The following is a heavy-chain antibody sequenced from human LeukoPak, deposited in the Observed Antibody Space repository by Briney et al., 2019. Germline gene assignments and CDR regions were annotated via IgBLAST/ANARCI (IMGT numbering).Heavy chain of an antibody. D-gene: IGHD3-9*01. Sequence: PSETLSLTCTVSGGSISSSSYHWGWIRQPPGKGLEWIGSIYYSGSTYYNPSLKSRVTISVDTSKNQFSLKLSSVTAADTAVYYCARHSVRYFDWLSILGYFDNWGQGTLVTVSS. V-gene: IGHV4-39*01. CDR3: ARHSVRYFDWLSILGYFDN. J-gene: IGHJ4*02. CDR2: IYYSGST. CDR1: GGSISSSSYH.